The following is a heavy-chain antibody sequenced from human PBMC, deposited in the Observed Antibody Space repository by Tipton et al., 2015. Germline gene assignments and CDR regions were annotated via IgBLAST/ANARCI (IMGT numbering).Heavy chain of an antibody. CDR2: VYFSGST. Sequence: TLSLTCTVSGGPITSSAYYWGWIRQPPGKGLEWIGSVYFSGSTYYNPSLESRVTISVDTSKKQFSLKVNSVTAADTAVYYCARTQGYFDGSGYYYDAFDIWGQGTMVTVSS. CDR1: GGPITSSAYY. J-gene: IGHJ3*02. V-gene: IGHV4-39*07. CDR3: ARTQGYFDGSGYYYDAFDI. D-gene: IGHD3-22*01.